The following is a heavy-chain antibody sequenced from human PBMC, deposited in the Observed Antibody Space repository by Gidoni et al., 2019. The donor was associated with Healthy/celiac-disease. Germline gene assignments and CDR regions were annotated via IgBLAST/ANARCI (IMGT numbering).Heavy chain of an antibody. V-gene: IGHV3-30*18. CDR2: ISYDGSNK. CDR3: AKDRANVLLWFRELSQPYYYYYGMDV. Sequence: QVQLVESGGGVVQPGRSLRLSCAASGFTFSSHGMHRVRPAPGKGLEWVAVISYDGSNKFYADSVKGRFTISRDNSKNTLYLQMNSLRAEDTAVYYCAKDRANVLLWFRELSQPYYYYYGMDVWGQGTTVTVSS. CDR1: GFTFSSHG. D-gene: IGHD3-10*01. J-gene: IGHJ6*02.